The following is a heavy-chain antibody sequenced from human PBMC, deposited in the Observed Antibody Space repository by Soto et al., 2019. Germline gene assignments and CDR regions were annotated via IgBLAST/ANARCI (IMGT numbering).Heavy chain of an antibody. CDR2: LGGGGDT. CDR1: GFTFGTYT. V-gene: IGHV3-23*01. CDR3: TKDRHPDGIWTFDF. D-gene: IGHD3-9*01. Sequence: GGSLRLSCAASGFTFGTYTMNWVRQAPGKGLEWVSALGGGGDTHYAESVKGRFTISRDYSKNILLLQMYSLRDEDSAIYYCTKDRHPDGIWTFDFWGQGTLVTVSS. J-gene: IGHJ4*02.